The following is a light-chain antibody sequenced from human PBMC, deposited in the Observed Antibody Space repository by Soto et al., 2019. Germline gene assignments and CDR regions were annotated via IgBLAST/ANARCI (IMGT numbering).Light chain of an antibody. Sequence: QSALTQPASVSGSPGQSITISCTGTSSDVGGYNYVSWYQQHPGKAPKLMIHEVSNRPSGVSNRFFGSKSGNTASLTISGLQTEDEADYYCSSFTSINTWVFGGGTKLTVL. J-gene: IGLJ3*02. CDR3: SSFTSINTWV. V-gene: IGLV2-14*01. CDR1: SSDVGGYNY. CDR2: EVS.